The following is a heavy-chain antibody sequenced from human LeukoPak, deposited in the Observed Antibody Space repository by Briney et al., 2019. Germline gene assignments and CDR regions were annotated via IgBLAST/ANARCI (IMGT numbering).Heavy chain of an antibody. V-gene: IGHV3-21*01. D-gene: IGHD5-12*01. CDR3: ARPREYSGYVLDY. Sequence: PGGSLRLSCAASGXTFSSYTMNWVRQAPGKGLEWVSSISSSSSYIYYADSVKGRFTISRDNAKSSLFLQMNSLRAEDTAVYYCARPREYSGYVLDYWGQGTLVTVSS. J-gene: IGHJ4*02. CDR1: GXTFSSYT. CDR2: ISSSSSYI.